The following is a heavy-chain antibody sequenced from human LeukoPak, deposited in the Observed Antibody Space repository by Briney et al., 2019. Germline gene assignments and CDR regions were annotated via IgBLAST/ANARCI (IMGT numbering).Heavy chain of an antibody. Sequence: GGSLRLSCAASGFTFSSYAMSWVRQAPGKGLEWVSAISGSGGSTYYADSVKGRFTLSRDNSKNTLYLQMNSLRAEDTAVYYCAKPPLDYYDSSGYVDYWGQGTLVTVSS. CDR1: GFTFSSYA. J-gene: IGHJ4*02. CDR3: AKPPLDYYDSSGYVDY. CDR2: ISGSGGST. V-gene: IGHV3-23*01. D-gene: IGHD3-22*01.